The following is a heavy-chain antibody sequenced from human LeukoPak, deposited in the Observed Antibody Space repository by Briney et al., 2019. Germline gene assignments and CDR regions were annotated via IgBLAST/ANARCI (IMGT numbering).Heavy chain of an antibody. Sequence: ASVKVSCKASGYTLTGYYMHWVRQAPGQGLEWMGWINPNSGGTNYAQKFQGRVTMTRDTSISTAYMELSRLRSDHTAVYYCGKGYSGYLNPYYYMDVWGKGTTVTVSS. CDR1: GYTLTGYY. J-gene: IGHJ6*03. D-gene: IGHD5-12*01. CDR3: GKGYSGYLNPYYYMDV. V-gene: IGHV1-2*02. CDR2: INPNSGGT.